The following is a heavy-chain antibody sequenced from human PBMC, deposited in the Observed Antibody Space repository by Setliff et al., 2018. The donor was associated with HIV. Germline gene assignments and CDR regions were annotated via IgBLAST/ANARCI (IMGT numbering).Heavy chain of an antibody. D-gene: IGHD3-10*01. CDR3: ARRDLTSVPT. V-gene: IGHV4-39*02. Sequence: PSETLSLTCTASGGSYSSTFHYWVWIRQPPGKGLEWVGSIYHDGNTYYNPSLESRVTISADTSETHFSLRLTSATAADTGVYFCARRDLTSVPTWGRGTLVTVS. CDR1: GGSYSSTFHY. CDR2: IYHDGNT. J-gene: IGHJ5*02.